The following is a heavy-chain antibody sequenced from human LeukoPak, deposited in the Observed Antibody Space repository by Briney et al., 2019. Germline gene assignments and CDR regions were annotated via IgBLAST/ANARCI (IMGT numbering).Heavy chain of an antibody. V-gene: IGHV3-9*03. CDR2: ISWNSSTI. Sequence: SRSPPPSRFTFDAYAMYWVRQVPGQCLECPSGISWNSSTIGYADSVKGRFTSSRDNAKTSLYLQMNTLRATDMALIYCTRDRSDGYFGDAFDIWGQGTMVTVSS. CDR3: TRDRSDGYFGDAFDI. J-gene: IGHJ3*02. CDR1: RFTFDAYA. D-gene: IGHD5-24*01.